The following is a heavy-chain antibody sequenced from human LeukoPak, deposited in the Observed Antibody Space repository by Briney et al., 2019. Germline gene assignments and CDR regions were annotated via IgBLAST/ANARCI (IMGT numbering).Heavy chain of an antibody. D-gene: IGHD3-9*01. CDR1: GYIFASYW. V-gene: IGHV5-51*01. Sequence: GESLKISCRVSGYIFASYWIDWVRQMPGKGLEWMGSIYPGDSDTRYSPSFQGQVTIPADKTISSAYLQWSSLKASDTATYYCARRNYDILTGYRYHFDYWGQGTLVTVSS. CDR3: ARRNYDILTGYRYHFDY. CDR2: IYPGDSDT. J-gene: IGHJ4*02.